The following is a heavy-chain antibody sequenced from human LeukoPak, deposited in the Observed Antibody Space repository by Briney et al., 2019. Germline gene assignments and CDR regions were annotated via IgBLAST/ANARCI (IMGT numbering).Heavy chain of an antibody. D-gene: IGHD3-16*01. CDR3: ASVPLRGDAFDI. Sequence: PGGSLRLSCAASGFTFSTYWMSWVRQAPGKGLEWVANINQHGGDKNYLDSVRGRFTISRDNAQNSLYLQVNSLRAEDTAVYYCASVPLRGDAFDIWGQGTMVTVSS. CDR1: GFTFSTYW. V-gene: IGHV3-7*01. CDR2: INQHGGDK. J-gene: IGHJ3*02.